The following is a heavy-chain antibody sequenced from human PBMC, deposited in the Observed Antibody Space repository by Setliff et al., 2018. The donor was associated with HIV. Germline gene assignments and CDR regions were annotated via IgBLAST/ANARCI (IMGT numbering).Heavy chain of an antibody. V-gene: IGHV1-3*01. CDR1: GYTFTSYA. Sequence: ASVKVSCKASGYTFTSYAMHWVRQAPGQRLEWMGWINGGNGNTKYSQKFQGRVTITRDISASTAYMELSSLGSEDTAVFYCARDLHTFMVNSYHYYMDVWGKGTTVTVSS. CDR3: ARDLHTFMVNSYHYYMDV. D-gene: IGHD5-18*01. J-gene: IGHJ6*03. CDR2: INGGNGNT.